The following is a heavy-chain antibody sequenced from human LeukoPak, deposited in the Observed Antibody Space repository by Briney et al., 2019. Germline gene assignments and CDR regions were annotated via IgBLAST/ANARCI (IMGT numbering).Heavy chain of an antibody. J-gene: IGHJ6*03. CDR3: ASGGKKGPNPPPYYYYYMDV. D-gene: IGHD3-16*01. CDR1: GGSISSGGYY. V-gene: IGHV4-61*08. CDR2: IYYSGST. Sequence: PSETLSLTCTVSGGSISSGGYYWSWIRQHPGKGLEWIGYIYYSGSTNYNPSLKSRVTISVDTSKNQFSLKLSSVTAADTAVYYCASGGKKGPNPPPYYYYYMDVWGKGTTVTVSS.